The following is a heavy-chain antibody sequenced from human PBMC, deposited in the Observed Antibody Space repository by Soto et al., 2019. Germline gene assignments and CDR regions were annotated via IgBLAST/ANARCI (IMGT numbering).Heavy chain of an antibody. Sequence: PSETLSLTCAVSSDSISSSNWWSWVRQPPGKGLEWIGEIYHSGSTNYNPSLKSRVTISVDKSKNQFSLNLSSVTAADTAVYYCARTTVTTNYYYYMDVWGKGTTVTVSS. V-gene: IGHV4-4*02. CDR3: ARTTVTTNYYYYMDV. D-gene: IGHD4-17*01. CDR2: IYHSGST. J-gene: IGHJ6*03. CDR1: SDSISSSNW.